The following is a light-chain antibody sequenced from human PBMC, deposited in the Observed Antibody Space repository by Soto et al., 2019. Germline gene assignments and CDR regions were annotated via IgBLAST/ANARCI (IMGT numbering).Light chain of an antibody. V-gene: IGKV1-5*01. CDR1: QSISSW. CDR2: DAS. J-gene: IGKJ5*01. CDR3: QQYNSYPIT. Sequence: IQLTQSPSTLSAYVGDRLTITCRASQSISSWLAWYQQKPGKAPKLLIFDASSLESGVPSRFSGSGSGTEFTLTISSLQPDDFATYYCQQYNSYPITFGHGTRM.